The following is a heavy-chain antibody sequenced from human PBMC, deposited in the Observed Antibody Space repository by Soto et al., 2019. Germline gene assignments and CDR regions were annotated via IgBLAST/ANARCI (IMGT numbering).Heavy chain of an antibody. V-gene: IGHV3-73*01. CDR2: IRSKANSYAT. CDR3: TRRHVRGYSYGDRLGMDV. CDR1: GFTFSGSA. D-gene: IGHD5-18*01. J-gene: IGHJ6*02. Sequence: GGSLRLSCAASGFTFSGSAMHWVRQASGKGLEWVGRIRSKANSYATAYAASVKGRFTISRDDSKNTAYLQMNSLKTEDTAVYYCTRRHVRGYSYGDRLGMDVWGQGTTVTVSS.